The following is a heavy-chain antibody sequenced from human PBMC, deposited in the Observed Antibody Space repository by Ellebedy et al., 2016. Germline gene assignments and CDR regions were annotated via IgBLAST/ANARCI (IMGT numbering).Heavy chain of an antibody. D-gene: IGHD6-13*01. CDR3: ARLSSRGSSWSPLYNGLDV. V-gene: IGHV4-59*02. Sequence: GSLRLSCAASGFTVSTNYMKWVRQPPGKGLEWVGYVHHTGSTNYNPSLRSRLTISVDMSKNQLSLTLTSVTSADTAVYYCARLSSRGSSWSPLYNGLDVWGQGTTVTVSS. CDR1: GFTVSTNY. CDR2: VHHTGST. J-gene: IGHJ6*02.